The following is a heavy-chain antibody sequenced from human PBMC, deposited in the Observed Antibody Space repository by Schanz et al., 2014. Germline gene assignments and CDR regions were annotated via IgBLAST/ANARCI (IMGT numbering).Heavy chain of an antibody. CDR1: GFTVSSNY. CDR3: AKRCSSTSCSHGAFDI. CDR2: IYSDGRT. J-gene: IGHJ3*02. D-gene: IGHD2-2*01. Sequence: EVQLVESGGGLIQPGGSLRLSCVASGFTVSSNYMSWVRQAPGKGLEWVSVIYSDGRTYYGDSVKGRFTISRDNSKNTLYLQMNSLRDEETAMYYCAKRCSSTSCSHGAFDIWGQGTMVTVSS. V-gene: IGHV3-53*01.